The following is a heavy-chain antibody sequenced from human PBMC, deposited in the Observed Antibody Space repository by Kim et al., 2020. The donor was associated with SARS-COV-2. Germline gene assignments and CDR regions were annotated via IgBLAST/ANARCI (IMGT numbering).Heavy chain of an antibody. CDR2: IDYSGST. V-gene: IGHV4-59*13. D-gene: IGHD3-3*01. Sequence: SETLSLTCTVSGGSISSYYWSWIRQPPGKGLEWIGYIDYSGSTNYNPSLKRRVTISVDTSKTQFSLKLTSMTAADTAVYFCARTSLDWFYRNIEYFDYWGQGIPVTVSS. J-gene: IGHJ4*02. CDR1: GGSISSYY. CDR3: ARTSLDWFYRNIEYFDY.